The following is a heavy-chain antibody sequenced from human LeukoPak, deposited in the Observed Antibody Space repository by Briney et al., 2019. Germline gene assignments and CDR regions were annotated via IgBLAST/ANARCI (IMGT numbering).Heavy chain of an antibody. CDR1: GGSISSYY. J-gene: IGHJ5*02. CDR2: IYTSGST. V-gene: IGHV4-4*07. D-gene: IGHD3-10*01. CDR3: ARGGFGELLLDNWFDP. Sequence: SETLSLTCTVSGGSISSYYWSWIRQPARKGLEWIGRIYTSGSTNYNPSLKSRVTISVDTSKNQFSLKLSSVTAADTAVYYCARGGFGELLLDNWFDPWGQGTLVTVSS.